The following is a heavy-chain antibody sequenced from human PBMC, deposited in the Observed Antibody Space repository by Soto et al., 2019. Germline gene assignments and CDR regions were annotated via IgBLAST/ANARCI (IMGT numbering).Heavy chain of an antibody. CDR3: ARGIGGGWTKAAYYYYYYGMDV. V-gene: IGHV4-34*01. CDR2: INHSGST. J-gene: IGHJ6*02. D-gene: IGHD6-19*01. Sequence: PSETLSLTCAVYGGSFSGYYWSWIRQPPGKGLEWIGEINHSGSTNYNPSLKSRVTISVDTSKNQFSLKLSSVTAADTAVYYCARGIGGGWTKAAYYYYYYGMDVWGQGTTVTVSS. CDR1: GGSFSGYY.